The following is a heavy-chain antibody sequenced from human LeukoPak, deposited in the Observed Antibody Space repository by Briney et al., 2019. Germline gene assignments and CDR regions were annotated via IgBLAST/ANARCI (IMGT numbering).Heavy chain of an antibody. D-gene: IGHD1-1*01. CDR3: TTAGRGNYFDY. J-gene: IGHJ4*02. CDR1: GFTFSNAW. Sequence: PGGSLRLSCAASGFTFSNAWISWVRQAPGKGLEWGGRIKSKTDGGTTDYAAPVKGRFTISRDDSKNTLYLQMNSLKTEDTAVYYCTTAGRGNYFDYWGQGTLVTVSS. CDR2: IKSKTDGGTT. V-gene: IGHV3-15*01.